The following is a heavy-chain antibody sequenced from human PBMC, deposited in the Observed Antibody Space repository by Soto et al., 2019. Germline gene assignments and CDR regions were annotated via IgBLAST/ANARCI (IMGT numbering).Heavy chain of an antibody. D-gene: IGHD3-16*02. V-gene: IGHV1-18*01. CDR1: GGTFSSYA. J-gene: IGHJ5*02. CDR2: ISAYDGKT. Sequence: ASVKVSCKASGGTFSSYAISWVRQAPGQGLEWMGWISAYDGKTTYAEKFQGRVTMTTDTSTGTAYMELRSLRSDDTAIYYCECFPHEFSTSYWFYPWAQRTPVTVSS. CDR3: ECFPHEFSTSYWFYP.